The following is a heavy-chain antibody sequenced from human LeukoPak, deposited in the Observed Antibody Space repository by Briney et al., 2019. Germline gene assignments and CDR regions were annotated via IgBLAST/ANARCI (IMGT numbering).Heavy chain of an antibody. V-gene: IGHV3-9*01. D-gene: IGHD2-2*01. CDR1: GFTFDDYA. CDR2: ISWNSGNI. Sequence: GGSLRLSCAASGFTFDDYALTWVRQGPGKGLKWVSGISWNSGNIGYADSVKGRFTISRDNAKNSLYLQMNSLRPEDTALYYCAKGYCSSTSCYFDYWGQGTLVTVSS. CDR3: AKGYCSSTSCYFDY. J-gene: IGHJ4*02.